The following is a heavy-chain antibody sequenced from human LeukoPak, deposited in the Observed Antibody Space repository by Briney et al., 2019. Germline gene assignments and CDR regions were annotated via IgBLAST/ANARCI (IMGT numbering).Heavy chain of an antibody. CDR3: AREFHSSGYAGTVDC. Sequence: PGGSLRLSCAASGIPLSTFIIHWVRQAPGKGLEWVAAISNDGRGKYYADSVKGRFSISRDNSKNTLHLQIDSLRVEDTAVYYCAREFHSSGYAGTVDCWGQGTLVTVSS. J-gene: IGHJ4*02. V-gene: IGHV3-30*04. CDR2: ISNDGRGK. CDR1: GIPLSTFI. D-gene: IGHD3-22*01.